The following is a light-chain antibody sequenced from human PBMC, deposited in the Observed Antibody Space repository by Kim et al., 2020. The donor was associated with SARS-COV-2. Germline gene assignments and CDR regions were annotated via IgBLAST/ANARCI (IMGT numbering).Light chain of an antibody. CDR3: QQYYDFPWT. Sequence: DIQMTQSPATLSAFVGDRVTITCRASQTFSSWLAWYQQKPGKAPKLLIYKASSLESGVPSRFSGSGSGTEFTLTIGSLQPDDFATYYCQQYYDFPWTFGQGTKVDIK. V-gene: IGKV1-5*03. J-gene: IGKJ1*01. CDR1: QTFSSW. CDR2: KAS.